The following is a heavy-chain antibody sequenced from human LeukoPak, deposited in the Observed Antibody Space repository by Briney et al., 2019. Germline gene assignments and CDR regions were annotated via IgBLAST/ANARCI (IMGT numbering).Heavy chain of an antibody. CDR1: GFTFSSYS. J-gene: IGHJ4*02. V-gene: IGHV3-21*01. CDR3: ARSILWDFDY. CDR2: ISSSSSYI. D-gene: IGHD3-10*01. Sequence: PGGSLRLSCAASGFTFSSYSMNWVRQAPGKGLEWVSSISSSSSYIYYADSVEGRFTISRDNAKNSLYLQMNSLRAEDTAVYYCARSILWDFDYWGQGTLVTVSS.